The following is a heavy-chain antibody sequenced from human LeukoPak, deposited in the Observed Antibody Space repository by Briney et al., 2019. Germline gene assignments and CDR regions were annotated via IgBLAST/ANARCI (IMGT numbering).Heavy chain of an antibody. V-gene: IGHV4-59*01. CDR1: GGSISSYY. CDR3: ARERYAFDI. CDR2: IYYSGST. Sequence: PSENLSLNCTVSGGSISSYYWSWIRQPPGKGLEWIGYIYYSGSTNYNPFLKSRVTISVDTSKNQFSLKLSSVTAADTAVYYCARERYAFDIWGQGTMVTVSS. D-gene: IGHD3-3*01. J-gene: IGHJ3*02.